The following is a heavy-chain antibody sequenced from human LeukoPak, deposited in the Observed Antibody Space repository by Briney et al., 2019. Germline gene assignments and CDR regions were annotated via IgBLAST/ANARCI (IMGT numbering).Heavy chain of an antibody. D-gene: IGHD5-12*01. V-gene: IGHV3-30-3*01. CDR1: GFTFSSYA. CDR3: ARDRGYSGYDGDPIDY. CDR2: ISYDGSNK. Sequence: PGRSLRLSCAASGFTFSSYAMHWVRQAPGKGLEWVAVISYDGSNKYYADSVKGRFTISRDNSKNTLYLQMNSLRAEDTAVYYCARDRGYSGYDGDPIDYWGQGTLVTVSS. J-gene: IGHJ4*02.